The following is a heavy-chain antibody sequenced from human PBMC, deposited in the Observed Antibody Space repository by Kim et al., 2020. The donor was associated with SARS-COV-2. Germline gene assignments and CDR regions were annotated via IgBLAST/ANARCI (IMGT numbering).Heavy chain of an antibody. CDR2: T. J-gene: IGHJ4*02. Sequence: THYQDSVKGRFTTSRDNSKNTLYLQMNSLRAEDTAVYYCAKMGRYYFDYWGQGTLVTVSS. V-gene: IGHV3-23*01. D-gene: IGHD3-16*01. CDR3: AKMGRYYFDY.